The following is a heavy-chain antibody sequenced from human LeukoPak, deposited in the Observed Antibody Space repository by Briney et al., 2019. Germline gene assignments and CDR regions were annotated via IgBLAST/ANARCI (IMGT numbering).Heavy chain of an antibody. CDR2: ISYDGSNK. CDR1: GFTFSSYT. CDR3: ARDEGAPPYPPNMAWRLDY. D-gene: IGHD1-26*01. J-gene: IGHJ4*02. V-gene: IGHV3-30-3*01. Sequence: GGSLRLSCAASGFTFSSYTMHWVRQAPGKGLEWVAVISYDGSNKYYADSVKGRFTISRDNSKNTLYLQMNSLRPEDTAVYYCARDEGAPPYPPNMAWRLDYWGQGTLVTVSS.